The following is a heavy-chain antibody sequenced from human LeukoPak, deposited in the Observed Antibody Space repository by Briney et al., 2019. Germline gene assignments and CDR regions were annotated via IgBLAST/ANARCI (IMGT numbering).Heavy chain of an antibody. CDR2: IYYSGST. D-gene: IGHD2-2*01. CDR1: GGSITSSSYY. CDR3: ATLPYCSGTTCEDNWFDP. V-gene: IGHV4-39*01. J-gene: IGHJ5*02. Sequence: PSETLSLTCTVSGGSITSSSYYWAWIRQPPGKGLEWIGSIYYSGSTYYNPSLKSRVTISADTSKNQFSLKLSSVTAADTAVYYCATLPYCSGTTCEDNWFDPWGQGTLVTVSS.